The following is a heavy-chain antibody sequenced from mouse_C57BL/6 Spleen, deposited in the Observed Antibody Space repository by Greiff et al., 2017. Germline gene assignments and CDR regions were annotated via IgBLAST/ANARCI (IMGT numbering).Heavy chain of an antibody. CDR2: IYPRDGST. D-gene: IGHD2-1*01. Sequence: VQLQQSGPELVKPGASVKLSCKASGYTFTSYDINWVKQRPGQGLEWIGWIYPRDGSTKYNEKFKGKATLTVDTSSSTAYMELHSLTSEDAAVYFCARPLYYGNYAWFAYWGQGTLVTVSA. J-gene: IGHJ3*01. CDR3: ARPLYYGNYAWFAY. V-gene: IGHV1-85*01. CDR1: GYTFTSYD.